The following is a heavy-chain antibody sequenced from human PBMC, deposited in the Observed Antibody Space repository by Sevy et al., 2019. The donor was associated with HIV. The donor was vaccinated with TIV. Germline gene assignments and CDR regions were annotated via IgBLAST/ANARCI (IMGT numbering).Heavy chain of an antibody. V-gene: IGHV1-8*01. D-gene: IGHD1-7*01. J-gene: IGHJ6*02. CDR2: LNPNHGNT. CDR3: ARDPSGNYLTPHYRDYYGLDV. Sequence: ASVKVSCKTSGYTFSSHDINWVRQAPGQGLEWMGWLNPNHGNTGYVQKFQDRVTMTRDSSIATAYMELRGLTSDDTAVYYCARDPSGNYLTPHYRDYYGLDVWGQRTAVTVSS. CDR1: GYTFSSHD.